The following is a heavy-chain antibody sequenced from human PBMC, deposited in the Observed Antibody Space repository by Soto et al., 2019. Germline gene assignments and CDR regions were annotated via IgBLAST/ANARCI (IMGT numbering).Heavy chain of an antibody. CDR2: ISSSGSTI. Sequence: QVQLVESGGGLVKPGGSLRLSCAASGFTFSDYYMSWIRQAPGKGLEWVSYISSSGSTIYYAESAKGRFTISRDNAKKSLYLQMNSRRAEDTAVYYCAREASNYYPTDYWGQGTLVTVSS. CDR1: GFTFSDYY. D-gene: IGHD4-4*01. V-gene: IGHV3-11*01. J-gene: IGHJ4*02. CDR3: AREASNYYPTDY.